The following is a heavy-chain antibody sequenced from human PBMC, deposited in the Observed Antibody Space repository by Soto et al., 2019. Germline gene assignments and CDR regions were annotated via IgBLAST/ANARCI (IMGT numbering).Heavy chain of an antibody. D-gene: IGHD3-3*01. CDR3: ARGPPGDLWSGSQEPAYFYYGLDV. V-gene: IGHV1-18*01. J-gene: IGHJ6*02. Sequence: QVQLVQSGAEVKKPGASVKVSCKASGYTFTSYGISWVRQAPGQGLEWMGWIIAYNGNTNYAQKLQGRVTMTTDTSASTAYTEPRRQRSDDTAVYYCARGPPGDLWSGSQEPAYFYYGLDVWGQGTTVTVSS. CDR2: IIAYNGNT. CDR1: GYTFTSYG.